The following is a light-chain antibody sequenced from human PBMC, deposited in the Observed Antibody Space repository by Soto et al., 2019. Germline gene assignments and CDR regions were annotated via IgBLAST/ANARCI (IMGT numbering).Light chain of an antibody. J-gene: IGKJ4*01. V-gene: IGKV3-15*01. CDR2: GAS. Sequence: EIVLAPSPGTLSLSPGESATLSCRASQSVSSSFLAWYQQKPGQAPRLLIYGASTRATGIPARFSGSGSGTQFTLTISSLQSEDFAVYYCQQYNNWPLTFGGGTKVDIK. CDR1: QSVSSS. CDR3: QQYNNWPLT.